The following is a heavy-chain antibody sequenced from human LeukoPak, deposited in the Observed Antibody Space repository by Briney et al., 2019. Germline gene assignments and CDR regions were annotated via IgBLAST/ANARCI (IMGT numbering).Heavy chain of an antibody. V-gene: IGHV3-7*03. D-gene: IGHD6-13*01. J-gene: IGHJ4*02. Sequence: GGSLRLSCAASGFTVSSNYMSWVRQAPGKGLEWVANIRQDGDTKYYVDSVKGRFTISRDNAMNSLYLQMNSLRAEDTAIYYCARSLPYGTTWYGRSDFWGQGTLVTVSS. CDR2: IRQDGDTK. CDR3: ARSLPYGTTWYGRSDF. CDR1: GFTVSSNY.